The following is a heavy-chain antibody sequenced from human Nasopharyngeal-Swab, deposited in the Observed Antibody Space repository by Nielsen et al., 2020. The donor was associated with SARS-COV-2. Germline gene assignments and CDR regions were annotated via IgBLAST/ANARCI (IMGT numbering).Heavy chain of an antibody. J-gene: IGHJ4*02. Sequence: RQAPAKRLEWIGNISYSGGTYYKPSLKRRVTISIDTSKNQFSLKLSSVTAADTAVYYCAMGSAGYLDYWGQGTLVTVSS. CDR3: AMGSAGYLDY. V-gene: IGHV4-39*01. CDR2: ISYSGGT. D-gene: IGHD6-13*01.